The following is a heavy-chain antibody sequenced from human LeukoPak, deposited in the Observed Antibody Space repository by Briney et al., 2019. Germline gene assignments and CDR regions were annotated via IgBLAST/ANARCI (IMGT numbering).Heavy chain of an antibody. V-gene: IGHV1-8*03. CDR2: MNPNSGNT. CDR1: GYTFTSYD. CDR3: ARDRYYYDSSAAY. D-gene: IGHD3-22*01. Sequence: ASVKVSCKASGYTFTSYDINWVRQATGQGLEWMGWMNPNSGNTGYAQKFQGRVTITRNTSISTAYMELRSLRSDDTAVYYCARDRYYYDSSAAYWGQGTLVTVSS. J-gene: IGHJ4*02.